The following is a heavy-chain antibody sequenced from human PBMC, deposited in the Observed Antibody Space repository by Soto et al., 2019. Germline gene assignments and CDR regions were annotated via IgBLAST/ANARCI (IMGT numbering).Heavy chain of an antibody. D-gene: IGHD2-2*02. CDR3: VKDRVVVVPAAIKFYFDY. Sequence: GGSLRLSCSASGFTFSSYAMHWVRQAPGKGLEYVSAISSNGGSTYYADSVKGRFTISRDNSKNTLYLQMCSLRAEDTAVYYCVKDRVVVVPAAIKFYFDYWGQGTLVTVSS. CDR2: ISSNGGST. V-gene: IGHV3-64D*08. CDR1: GFTFSSYA. J-gene: IGHJ4*02.